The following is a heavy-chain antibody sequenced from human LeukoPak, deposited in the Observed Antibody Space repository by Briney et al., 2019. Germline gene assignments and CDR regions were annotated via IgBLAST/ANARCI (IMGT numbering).Heavy chain of an antibody. V-gene: IGHV3-21*01. CDR3: ARGWGTYRPFDY. CDR2: ISSSSSYI. J-gene: IGHJ4*02. CDR1: GFTFSSYR. D-gene: IGHD3-16*02. Sequence: GGSLRLSCAASGFTFSSYRMNWVRQAPGKGLEWVSSISSSSSYIYYADSVKGRFTISRDNAKNSLYLQMNSLRAEDTAVYYCARGWGTYRPFDYWGQGTLVTVSS.